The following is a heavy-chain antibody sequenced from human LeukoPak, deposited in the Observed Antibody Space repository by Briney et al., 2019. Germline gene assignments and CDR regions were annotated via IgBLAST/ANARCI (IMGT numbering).Heavy chain of an antibody. Sequence: GASVTVSCKASGGTFSSYAISWVRQAPGQGLEWMGGIIPIFGTANYAQKFQGRVTITTDESTSTAYMELSSLRSEDTAVYYCARAGELELDGWYFDYWGQGTLVTVSS. J-gene: IGHJ4*02. V-gene: IGHV1-69*05. CDR2: IIPIFGTA. D-gene: IGHD1-7*01. CDR1: GGTFSSYA. CDR3: ARAGELELDGWYFDY.